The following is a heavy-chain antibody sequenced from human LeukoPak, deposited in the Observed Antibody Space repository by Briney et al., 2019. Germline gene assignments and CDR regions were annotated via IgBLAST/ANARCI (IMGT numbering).Heavy chain of an antibody. CDR3: AKCDSSGWYVEDY. CDR2: ISGSGGST. Sequence: QPGGSLRLPCAASGFTFSSYAMSWVRQAPGKGLEWVSAISGSGGSTYYADSVKGRFTISRDNSKNTLYLQMNSLRAEDAAVYYCAKCDSSGWYVEDYWGQGTLVTVSS. V-gene: IGHV3-23*01. CDR1: GFTFSSYA. D-gene: IGHD6-19*01. J-gene: IGHJ4*02.